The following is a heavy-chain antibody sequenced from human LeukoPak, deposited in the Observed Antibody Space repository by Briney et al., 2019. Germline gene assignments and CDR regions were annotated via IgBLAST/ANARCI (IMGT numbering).Heavy chain of an antibody. D-gene: IGHD2-8*02. V-gene: IGHV3-23*01. CDR2: ITGSGGST. CDR3: ATYRQVLLPFES. CDR1: GFTFSSYA. Sequence: GGSLRLSCAASGFTFSSYAMTWVRQAPGRGLEWVSAITGSGGSTYYADSVKGRFTISRDNSKSTLSLQMNSLRAEDTAIYYCATYRQVLLPFESWGQGTLVTVSS. J-gene: IGHJ4*02.